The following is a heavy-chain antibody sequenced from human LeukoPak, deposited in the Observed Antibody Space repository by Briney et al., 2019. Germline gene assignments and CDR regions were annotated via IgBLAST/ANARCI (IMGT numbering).Heavy chain of an antibody. CDR3: LRVGTLHGQFDY. J-gene: IGHJ4*02. CDR1: GGSIKSYY. V-gene: IGHV4-59*01. Sequence: PSETLSLTCTVSGGSIKSYYWSWIRQPPGKGLEWIGYIYYTGSTNYNPSLKSRVTISVDTSKNQFSLNLSSLTTANTAVYSVLRVGTLHGQFDYWGQGALFTVSS. D-gene: IGHD1-7*01. CDR2: IYYTGST.